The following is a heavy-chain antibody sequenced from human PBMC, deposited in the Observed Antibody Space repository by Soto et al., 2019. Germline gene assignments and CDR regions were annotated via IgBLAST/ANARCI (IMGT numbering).Heavy chain of an antibody. D-gene: IGHD2-8*01. V-gene: IGHV1-69*18. CDR2: IIPIFGTA. Sequence: QVQAVQSGAEVKKPGSSVKVSCKASGGTFSSYVISWVRQAPGQGLEWMGRIIPIFGTANYAQKFQGRVTITADESTSAAYMELSSLRSEDTAVYYCASESGRTSGMDVWGQGTTITVSS. CDR3: ASESGRTSGMDV. CDR1: GGTFSSYV. J-gene: IGHJ6*02.